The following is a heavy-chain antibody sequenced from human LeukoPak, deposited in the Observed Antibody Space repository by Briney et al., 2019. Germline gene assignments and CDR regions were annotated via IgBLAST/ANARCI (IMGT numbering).Heavy chain of an antibody. D-gene: IGHD3-10*01. Sequence: GGPLRLSCAASGFTFSSYAMSWVRQAPGKGLEWVSTISGSGESTYYADSVKGRFTISRDNSKNTLYLQMNSLRAEDTAVYYCAKWGSGSYYKGSFDYWGQGTLVTVSS. CDR3: AKWGSGSYYKGSFDY. J-gene: IGHJ4*02. CDR1: GFTFSSYA. CDR2: ISGSGEST. V-gene: IGHV3-23*01.